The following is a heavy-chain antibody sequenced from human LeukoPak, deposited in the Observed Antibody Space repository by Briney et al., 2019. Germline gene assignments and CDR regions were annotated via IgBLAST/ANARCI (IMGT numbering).Heavy chain of an antibody. CDR2: ISWNSGSI. CDR3: AKDRSGNYPGPPYYYGMDV. J-gene: IGHJ6*02. V-gene: IGHV3-9*01. CDR1: GFTFDDYA. D-gene: IGHD4-23*01. Sequence: GGSLRLSCAASGFTFDDYAMHWVRQAPGKGLEWVSGISWNSGSIGYADSVKGRFTISRDNAKNSLYLQMNSLRAEDTALYYCAKDRSGNYPGPPYYYGMDVWGQGTTVTVSS.